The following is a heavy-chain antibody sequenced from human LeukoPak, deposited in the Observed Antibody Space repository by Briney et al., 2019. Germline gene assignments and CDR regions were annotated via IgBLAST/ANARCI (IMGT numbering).Heavy chain of an antibody. J-gene: IGHJ4*02. D-gene: IGHD3-22*01. CDR3: ARVRAGSGYDY. V-gene: IGHV4-61*02. Sequence: SETLSLTCTVSGGSISSGSYYWSWIRQPAGKGLEWIERIYTSGSTNYNPSLKSRVTISVDKSKNQFSLKLSSVTAADTAVYYCARVRAGSGYDYWGQGTLVTVSS. CDR1: GGSISSGSYY. CDR2: IYTSGST.